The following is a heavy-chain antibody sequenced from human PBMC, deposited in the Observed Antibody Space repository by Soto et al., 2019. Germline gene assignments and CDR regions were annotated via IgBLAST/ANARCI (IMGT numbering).Heavy chain of an antibody. J-gene: IGHJ5*02. D-gene: IGHD3-10*01. V-gene: IGHV1-18*01. CDR1: GYTFTSYG. Sequence: QVQLVQSGAEVKKPGASVKVSCKASGYTFTSYGISWVRQAPGQGLEWMGWISAYNGNTNYAQKLQGRVTMTTDTSPSPAYMELRSLGSDDTAVYSCAGLVGMARGFPNWFDPWGQGTLVTVSS. CDR2: ISAYNGNT. CDR3: AGLVGMARGFPNWFDP.